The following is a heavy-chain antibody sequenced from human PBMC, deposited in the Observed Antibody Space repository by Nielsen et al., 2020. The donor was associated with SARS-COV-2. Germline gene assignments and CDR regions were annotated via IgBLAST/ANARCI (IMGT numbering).Heavy chain of an antibody. D-gene: IGHD3-10*01. CDR2: IIPIFGTA. CDR3: ARDYYGSGSYPPNAFDI. Sequence: WVRQAPGQGLEWMGGIIPIFGTANYAQKFQGRVTITRDTSASTAYMELSSLRSEDTAVYYCARDYYGSGSYPPNAFDIWGQGTMVTVSS. J-gene: IGHJ3*02. V-gene: IGHV1-69*05.